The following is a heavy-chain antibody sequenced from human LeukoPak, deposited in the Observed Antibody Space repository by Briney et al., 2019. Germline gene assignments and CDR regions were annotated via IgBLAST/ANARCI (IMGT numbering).Heavy chain of an antibody. CDR2: IKQDGSEK. D-gene: IGHD1-26*01. J-gene: IGHJ3*02. V-gene: IGHV3-7*01. CDR3: ARHITFGGSGSYYYAFDI. Sequence: PGGSLRLSCAASGFTFSSYWMSWVRQAPGKGLEWVDNIKQDGSEKYYVDSVKGRFAISRDNAKNSLYLQMNSLRAEDTAVYYCARHITFGGSGSYYYAFDIWGQGTMVTVSS. CDR1: GFTFSSYW.